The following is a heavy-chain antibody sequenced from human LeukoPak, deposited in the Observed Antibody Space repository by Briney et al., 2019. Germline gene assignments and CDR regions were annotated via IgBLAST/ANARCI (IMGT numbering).Heavy chain of an antibody. CDR2: VSAYNGNT. J-gene: IGHJ1*01. CDR3: ARSLVVVAATEH. CDR1: GYTFTSYG. D-gene: IGHD2-15*01. Sequence: ASVKVSCKASGYTFTSYGISWVRQAPGQGLEWMGWVSAYNGNTNYAQKLQGRVTMTTDTSTSTAYMELRSLRTDDTAVYYCARSLVVVAATEHWGQGTLVSVSS. V-gene: IGHV1-18*01.